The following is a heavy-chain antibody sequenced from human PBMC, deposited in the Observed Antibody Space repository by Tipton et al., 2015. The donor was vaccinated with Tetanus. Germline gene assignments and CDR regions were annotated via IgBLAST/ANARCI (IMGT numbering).Heavy chain of an antibody. Sequence: QLVQSGAGVKKPGASVKVSCKASGYTFTSYYMHWVRQAPGQGLEWMGIINPSGGSTSYAQKFQGRVTMTRDTSTSTVYMELSSLRSEDTAVYYCARDSYCSGGSCSAGFGYWGQGTLVTVSS. J-gene: IGHJ4*02. CDR3: ARDSYCSGGSCSAGFGY. D-gene: IGHD2-15*01. CDR1: GYTFTSYY. V-gene: IGHV1-46*01. CDR2: INPSGGST.